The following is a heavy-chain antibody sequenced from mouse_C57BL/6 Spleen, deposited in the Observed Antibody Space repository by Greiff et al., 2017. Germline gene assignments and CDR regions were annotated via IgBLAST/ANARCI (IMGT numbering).Heavy chain of an antibody. J-gene: IGHJ2*01. CDR3: ARHSDRTFFDY. Sequence: DVKLVESGGGLVKPGGSLKLSCAASGFTFSSYTMSWVRQTPVKRLEWVATISGGGGNTYYPDSVKGRFTISRDNAKNTLYLQMSSLRSEDTALYYCARHSDRTFFDYWGQGTTLTVSS. CDR2: ISGGGGNT. CDR1: GFTFSSYT. V-gene: IGHV5-9*01.